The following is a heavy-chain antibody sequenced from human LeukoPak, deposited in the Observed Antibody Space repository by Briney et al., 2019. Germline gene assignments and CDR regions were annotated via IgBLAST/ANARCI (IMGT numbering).Heavy chain of an antibody. CDR2: IYYSGST. CDR3: ARGRDGYNDY. V-gene: IGHV4-59*01. J-gene: IGHJ4*02. CDR1: GVSISSYY. D-gene: IGHD5-24*01. Sequence: SETLSLTCTVSGVSISSYYWSWIRQPPGKGLEWIGYIYYSGSTNYNPSVKSRVTISVDTSKNQFSLKLSSVTAADTAVYYCARGRDGYNDYWGQGTLVTVSS.